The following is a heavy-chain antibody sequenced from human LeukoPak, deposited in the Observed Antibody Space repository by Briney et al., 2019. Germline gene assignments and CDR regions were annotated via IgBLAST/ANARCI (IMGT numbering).Heavy chain of an antibody. CDR1: GFSLSTSGVG. CDR3: AHRTVILPFDY. Sequence: SGPTLVNPTQTLTRTCTFSGFSLSTSGVGVGWIRKPPGKALEWLALIYWNDDKRYSPSLKSRLTITKDTSKNQVVLTMTNMDPVDTATYYCAHRTVILPFDYWGQGTLVTVSS. CDR2: IYWNDDK. V-gene: IGHV2-5*01. J-gene: IGHJ4*02. D-gene: IGHD4-17*01.